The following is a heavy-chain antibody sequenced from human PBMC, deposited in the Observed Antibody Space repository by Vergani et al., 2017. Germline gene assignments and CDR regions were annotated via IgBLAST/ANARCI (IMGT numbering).Heavy chain of an antibody. CDR3: AGHSNSVYDDDAFDS. V-gene: IGHV4-61*01. J-gene: IGHJ3*02. Sequence: QVQLQESGPGLVKPSETLSLTCTVSGGSVSSGSYYWSWIRPPTGEGLEWIGYIYYSGSTNYNPSLKSRVTISVDTSKNQFSLKLSSVTAADTAVDYCAGHSNSVYDDDAFDSGSQGTMVTVSS. D-gene: IGHD5/OR15-5a*01. CDR1: GGSVSSGSYY. CDR2: IYYSGST.